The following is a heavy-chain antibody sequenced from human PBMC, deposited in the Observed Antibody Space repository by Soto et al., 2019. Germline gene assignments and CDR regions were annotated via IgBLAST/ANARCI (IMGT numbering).Heavy chain of an antibody. J-gene: IGHJ5*02. CDR2: IYYSGST. D-gene: IGHD3-3*01. Sequence: QLQLQESGPGLVKPSETLSLTCTVSGGSISSSSYYWGWIRQPPGKGLEWIGSIYYSGSTYYNPSLKSRVTISVDTSKNQFSLKLSSVTAADTAVYYCATYYDFWSGYFFLSEDRNWFDPWGQGTLVTVSS. V-gene: IGHV4-39*01. CDR1: GGSISSSSYY. CDR3: ATYYDFWSGYFFLSEDRNWFDP.